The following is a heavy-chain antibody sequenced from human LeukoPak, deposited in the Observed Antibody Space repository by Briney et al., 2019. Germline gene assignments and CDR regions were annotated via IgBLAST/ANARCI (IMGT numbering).Heavy chain of an antibody. CDR3: AKNADLFVVVPSGRYYYMDV. Sequence: PGGSLRLSCAASGFTFSSYAMHWVRQAPGKGLEYVSAISSNGGSTYYANSVKGRFSISRDNSKNTLYLQMNSLRAEDTAVYYCAKNADLFVVVPSGRYYYMDVWGKGTTVTVSS. CDR1: GFTFSSYA. J-gene: IGHJ6*03. V-gene: IGHV3-64*01. D-gene: IGHD2-2*01. CDR2: ISSNGGST.